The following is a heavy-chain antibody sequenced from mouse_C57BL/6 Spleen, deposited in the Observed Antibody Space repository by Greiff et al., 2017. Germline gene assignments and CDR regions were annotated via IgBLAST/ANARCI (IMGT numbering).Heavy chain of an antibody. CDR2: LNPSNGGT. D-gene: IGHD1-1*01. J-gene: IGHJ2*01. V-gene: IGHV1-53*01. CDR3: ARRGVITTALDY. CDR1: GYTFTSYW. Sequence: QVQLQQSGTELVKPGASVKLSCKASGYTFTSYWMHWVKQRPGQGLEWIGNLNPSNGGTTYNEKFKSKATLTVDKSSSTAYMQLSSLTSEDAAVYYGARRGVITTALDYGGQGTTLTVSS.